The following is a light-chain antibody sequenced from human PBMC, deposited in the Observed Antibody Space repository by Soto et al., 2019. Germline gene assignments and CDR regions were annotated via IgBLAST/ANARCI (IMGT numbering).Light chain of an antibody. V-gene: IGKV3-20*01. CDR1: QSVSSNY. J-gene: IGKJ1*01. CDR2: AAS. Sequence: EIVLTQSPGTLSLSPGERATISCRASQSVSSNYLAWYQQKPGQSPRLLIYAASNRASGIPDRFGGSGSGTDFTLTVSRLEPEDFAVYYFQQYGSAPWTFGHGTNVEI. CDR3: QQYGSAPWT.